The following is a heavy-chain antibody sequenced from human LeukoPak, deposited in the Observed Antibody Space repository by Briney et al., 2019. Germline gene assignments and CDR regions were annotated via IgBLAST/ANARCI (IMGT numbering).Heavy chain of an antibody. CDR3: AKDYRGSESMFDY. CDR2: ISGSGGST. Sequence: GGSLRPSWQPPGSPFSTYAISWFRQAQGKGLSWFSPISGSGGSTYYADSVKGRFTISRDNSKNTLYLQVNSLRAEDTAVYYCAKDYRGSESMFDYWGLGTLVTVSS. D-gene: IGHD3-10*01. V-gene: IGHV3-23*01. CDR1: GSPFSTYA. J-gene: IGHJ4*02.